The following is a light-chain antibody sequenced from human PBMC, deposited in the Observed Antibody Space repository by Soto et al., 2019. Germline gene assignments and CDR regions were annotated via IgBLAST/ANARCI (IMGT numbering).Light chain of an antibody. CDR2: KAS. V-gene: IGKV1-5*03. CDR1: QTISSW. J-gene: IGKJ1*01. CDR3: QHYNSYSEA. Sequence: DIQSSQSLSALSGSLAARVSLTFRASQTISSWLAWYQQKPGKAPKLLIYKASTLKSGVPSRFSGSGSGTEFTLTISSLQPDDFATYYCQHYNSYSEAFGQGTKVDNK.